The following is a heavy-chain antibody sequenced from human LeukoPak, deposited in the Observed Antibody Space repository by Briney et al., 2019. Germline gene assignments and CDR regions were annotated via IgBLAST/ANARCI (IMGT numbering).Heavy chain of an antibody. V-gene: IGHV3-43*02. J-gene: IGHJ4*02. CDR3: AKSRREYDFWSVYFDY. Sequence: GGSLRLSCAASGFTFDDYAMHWVRQAPGKGLEWASLISGDGGSTYYADSVKGLFTISRDNSKNSLYLQMNSLRTEDTALYYCAKSRREYDFWSVYFDYWGQGTLVTVSS. CDR1: GFTFDDYA. CDR2: ISGDGGST. D-gene: IGHD3-3*01.